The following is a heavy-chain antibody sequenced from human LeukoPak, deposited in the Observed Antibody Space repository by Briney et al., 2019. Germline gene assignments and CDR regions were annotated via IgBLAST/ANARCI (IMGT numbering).Heavy chain of an antibody. J-gene: IGHJ4*02. CDR1: GFTFDDYA. CDR2: ISWNSGSI. Sequence: GGSLRLSCAASGFTFDDYAMHWVRQAPGKGLEWVSGISWNSGSIGYADSVKGRLTISRDNAKNSLYLQMNSLRAEDTALYYCAKDIGSSRALDYWGQGTLVTVSS. D-gene: IGHD6-13*01. CDR3: AKDIGSSRALDY. V-gene: IGHV3-9*01.